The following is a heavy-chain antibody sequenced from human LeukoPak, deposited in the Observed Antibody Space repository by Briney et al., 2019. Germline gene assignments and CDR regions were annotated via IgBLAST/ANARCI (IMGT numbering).Heavy chain of an antibody. CDR1: GGTFSSYA. V-gene: IGHV1-69*01. Sequence: GASVKVSCKASGGTFSSYAIGWVRQAPGQGLEWMGGIIPIFGTANYAQKFQGRVTITADESTSTAYMELSSLRSEDTAVYYCARGPPEYSSSFAPYNWFDPWGQGTLVTVSS. CDR3: ARGPPEYSSSFAPYNWFDP. D-gene: IGHD6-6*01. J-gene: IGHJ5*02. CDR2: IIPIFGTA.